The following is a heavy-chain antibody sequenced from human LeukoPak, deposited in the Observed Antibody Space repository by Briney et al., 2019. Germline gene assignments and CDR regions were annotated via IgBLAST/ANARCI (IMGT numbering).Heavy chain of an antibody. Sequence: GESLKISCKGSGYRFTDYWIGWVRQMPGKGLEWMGIIYPGDSDTKYSPAFQGQVTVSVDKSINTAYLQWSSLKASDTAIYYCARGRYDILDYWGQGILVTVSS. V-gene: IGHV5-51*01. CDR1: GYRFTDYW. CDR3: ARGRYDILDY. J-gene: IGHJ4*02. D-gene: IGHD3-9*01. CDR2: IYPGDSDT.